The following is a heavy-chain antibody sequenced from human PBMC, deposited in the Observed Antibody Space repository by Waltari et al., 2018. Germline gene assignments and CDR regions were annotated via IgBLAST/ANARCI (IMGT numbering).Heavy chain of an antibody. V-gene: IGHV4-4*07. CDR3: ARVKSSTNPYFDY. D-gene: IGHD2-2*01. Sequence: QVQLQESGPGLVKPSETLSLTCTVSGGSISSYYWSWIRQPAGKGLEWIGRIYTSGSTNYNPSLESRVTISVDKSKNQFSLKLSSVTAADTAVYYCARVKSSTNPYFDYWGQGTLVTVSS. CDR1: GGSISSYY. CDR2: IYTSGST. J-gene: IGHJ4*02.